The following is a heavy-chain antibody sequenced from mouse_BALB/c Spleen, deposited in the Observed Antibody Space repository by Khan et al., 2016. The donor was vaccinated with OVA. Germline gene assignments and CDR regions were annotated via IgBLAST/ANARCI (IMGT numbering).Heavy chain of an antibody. J-gene: IGHJ4*01. CDR3: ARRTTGYAIDY. D-gene: IGHD2-14*01. V-gene: IGHV1-4*01. Sequence: QIQLVQSGAELARPGASVKTSCKASGHTFTSNTMHWVKQRPGQGLEWIGYINSRSSYTNYNQKFKDKATLTADNSSSTAYMQLRGLTSEDSAVYYCARRTTGYAIDYWGQGTSVTVSS. CDR1: GHTFTSNT. CDR2: INSRSSYT.